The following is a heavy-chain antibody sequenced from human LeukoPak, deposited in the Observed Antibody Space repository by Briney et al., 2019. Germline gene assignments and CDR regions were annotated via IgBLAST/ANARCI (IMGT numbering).Heavy chain of an antibody. J-gene: IGHJ6*02. V-gene: IGHV3-23*01. CDR3: ATALRYGWDILTGYYPPLSMDV. Sequence: GGSLRLSCAASGFTFSSYAMSWVRQAPGKGLEWVSAISGSGGSTYYADSVKGRFTISRDNSKNTLYLQMNSLRAEDTAVYYCATALRYGWDILTGYYPPLSMDVWGQGTTVTVSS. D-gene: IGHD3-9*01. CDR2: ISGSGGST. CDR1: GFTFSSYA.